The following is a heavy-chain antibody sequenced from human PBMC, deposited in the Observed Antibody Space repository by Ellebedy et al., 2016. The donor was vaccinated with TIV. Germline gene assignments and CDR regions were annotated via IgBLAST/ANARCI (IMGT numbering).Heavy chain of an antibody. Sequence: PSETLSLTCTVSGGSISSYFWNWIRQPPGKGPEWIGYIYYDGSTNYNPSLKSRVTISSDMSKTQFSLKLTSVTAADTAVYYCAGNYGDYLAHYYGMNFWGQGTTVTVSS. CDR3: AGNYGDYLAHYYGMNF. V-gene: IGHV4-59*03. J-gene: IGHJ6*02. CDR1: GGSISSYF. D-gene: IGHD4-17*01. CDR2: IYYDGST.